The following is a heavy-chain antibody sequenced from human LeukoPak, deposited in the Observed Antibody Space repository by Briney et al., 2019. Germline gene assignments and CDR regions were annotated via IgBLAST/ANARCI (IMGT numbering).Heavy chain of an antibody. Sequence: PGGPLRLSCAASGFAFRNYGMHWVRQAPGKGLEWVAVIWRDGSIENYADSVKGRFTISRDNSKNTLYLQMNSLRAEDTAVYYCAIWYSSGWSFDYWGPGTPVTVSS. D-gene: IGHD6-19*01. J-gene: IGHJ4*02. CDR2: IWRDGSIE. V-gene: IGHV3-33*01. CDR1: GFAFRNYG. CDR3: AIWYSSGWSFDY.